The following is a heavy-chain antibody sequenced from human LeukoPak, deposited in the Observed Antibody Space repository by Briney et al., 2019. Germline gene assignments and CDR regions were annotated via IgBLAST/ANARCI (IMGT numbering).Heavy chain of an antibody. J-gene: IGHJ4*02. CDR1: GYTFTSYA. D-gene: IGHD7-27*01. CDR2: INTNTGNP. CDR3: ARDGMQLGPPYYFDY. Sequence: GASVKVSCKASGYTFTSYAMNWVRQAPGQGLEWMGWINTNTGNPTYAQGFTGRFVFSLDTSVSTAYLQISSLKAEDTAVYYCARDGMQLGPPYYFDYWGQGTLVTVSS. V-gene: IGHV7-4-1*02.